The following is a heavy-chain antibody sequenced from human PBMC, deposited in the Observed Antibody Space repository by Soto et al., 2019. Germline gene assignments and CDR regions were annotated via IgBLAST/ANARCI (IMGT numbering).Heavy chain of an antibody. CDR1: GFTFSSYA. D-gene: IGHD6-13*01. Sequence: GGSLRLSCAASGFTFSSYAMSWVRQAPGKGLEWVAVISHDGSNKYYADSVKGRFTISRDNSKNTLYLQMNSLRAEDTAVYYCAYSSTPFDYWGQGTLVTVSS. V-gene: IGHV3-30*03. CDR3: AYSSTPFDY. J-gene: IGHJ4*02. CDR2: ISHDGSNK.